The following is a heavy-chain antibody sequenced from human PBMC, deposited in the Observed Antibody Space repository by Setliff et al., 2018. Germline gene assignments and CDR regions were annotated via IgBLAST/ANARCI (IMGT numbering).Heavy chain of an antibody. J-gene: IGHJ4*02. CDR1: GLSYINDW. CDR3: FGAGTCSY. CDR2: INPHGSEK. D-gene: IGHD3-10*01. Sequence: EGSLRLSCTASGLSYINDWVSWVRQAPGKGLEWLASINPHGSEKYYADSVKGRFTISRDNAKNSLSLQMNNLRTEDTAVYYCFGAGTCSYWGQGTLVTVSS. V-gene: IGHV3-7*01.